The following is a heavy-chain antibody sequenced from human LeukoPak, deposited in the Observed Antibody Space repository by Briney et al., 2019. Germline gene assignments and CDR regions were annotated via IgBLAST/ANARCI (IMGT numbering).Heavy chain of an antibody. CDR2: ISRGSASI. J-gene: IGHJ3*02. V-gene: IGHV3-21*01. CDR3: ARDRLIYGDYGDAFDI. D-gene: IGHD4-17*01. Sequence: GGSLRLSCAASGFTFSRFTMNWVRQAPGKGLEWVSSISRGSASIYYADSVKGRFTISRDNAKTSLYLQMNSLRAEDTAVYYCARDRLIYGDYGDAFDIWGQGTMVTVSS. CDR1: GFTFSRFT.